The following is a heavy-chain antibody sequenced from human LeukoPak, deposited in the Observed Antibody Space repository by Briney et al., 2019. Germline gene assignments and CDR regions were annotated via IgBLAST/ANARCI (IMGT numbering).Heavy chain of an antibody. Sequence: SETLSLTCAVYGGSFSGYYWSWIRQPPGKGLEWIGEISHSGSTNYNPSLKSRVTISVDTSKNQFSLKLSSVTAADTAVYYCARWEAAADNNWFDPWGQGTLVTVSS. D-gene: IGHD6-13*01. J-gene: IGHJ5*02. V-gene: IGHV4-34*01. CDR3: ARWEAAADNNWFDP. CDR1: GGSFSGYY. CDR2: ISHSGST.